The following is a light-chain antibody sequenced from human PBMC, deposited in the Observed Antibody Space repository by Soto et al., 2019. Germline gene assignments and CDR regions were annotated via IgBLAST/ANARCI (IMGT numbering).Light chain of an antibody. V-gene: IGKV3-15*01. CDR1: RYVAASY. Sequence: EVVMTQSPDTLSLSPGERATLSCRASRYVAASYVAWYEQKPGQAPRLLIYGASTRATGIPARFSGSGSGTEFTLTISSLQSEDFAVYYCQQYDNWPPITFGQGTRLEI. CDR2: GAS. CDR3: QQYDNWPPIT. J-gene: IGKJ5*01.